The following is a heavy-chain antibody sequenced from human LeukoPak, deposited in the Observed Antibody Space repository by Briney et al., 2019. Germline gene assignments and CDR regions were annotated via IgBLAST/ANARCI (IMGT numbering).Heavy chain of an antibody. V-gene: IGHV1-18*01. CDR3: AREIRYCSSTSCYTQRYYYYGMDV. J-gene: IGHJ6*02. D-gene: IGHD2-2*02. CDR1: GYTFTSYG. CDR2: ISAYNGNT. Sequence: GASVKVSCKASGYTFTSYGISWVRQAPGQGLEWMGWISAYNGNTNYAQKLQGRVTMTTDTSTSTAYMELRSLRSDDTAVYYCAREIRYCSSTSCYTQRYYYYGMDVWGQGTTVTAS.